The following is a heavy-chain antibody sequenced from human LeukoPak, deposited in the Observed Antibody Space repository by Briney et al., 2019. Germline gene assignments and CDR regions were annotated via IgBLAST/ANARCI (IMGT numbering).Heavy chain of an antibody. J-gene: IGHJ6*02. CDR3: ARLLRGPRYYYGMDV. Sequence: GESLKIPCKGSGYSFTSYWIGWVRQMPGKGLEWMGIIYPGDSDTRYSPSFQGQVTISADKSISTAYLQWSSLKASDTAMYYYARLLRGPRYYYGMDVWGQGTTVTVSS. V-gene: IGHV5-51*01. CDR1: GYSFTSYW. CDR2: IYPGDSDT.